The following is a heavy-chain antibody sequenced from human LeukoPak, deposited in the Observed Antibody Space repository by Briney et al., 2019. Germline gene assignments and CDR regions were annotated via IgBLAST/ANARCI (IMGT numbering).Heavy chain of an antibody. CDR2: ISGSGGST. J-gene: IGHJ4*02. D-gene: IGHD4-11*01. V-gene: IGHV3-23*01. CDR1: GFIFSIYT. CDR3: AKTTTVIDY. Sequence: PWGSLRLSCAASGFIFSIYTMSWVRQAPGKGLEWVSAISGSGGSTYYADSVKGRFTISRDNSKDTLYLQMNSLRAEDTAVYYCAKTTTVIDYWGQGTLVTVSS.